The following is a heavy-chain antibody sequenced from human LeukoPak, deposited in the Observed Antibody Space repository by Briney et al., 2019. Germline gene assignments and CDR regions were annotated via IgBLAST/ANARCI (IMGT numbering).Heavy chain of an antibody. CDR3: AKGVQLGGYYFDY. CDR1: GFTFSNYA. J-gene: IGHJ4*02. V-gene: IGHV3-23*01. D-gene: IGHD1-1*01. Sequence: PGGSLRLSCAASGFTFSNYAMNWVRQAPGKGLEWVSGISGSGGSTYYADSVKGRFTISRDNPKNTLYLQMDSLRAEDTATYYCAKGVQLGGYYFDYWGQGTLVTVSS. CDR2: ISGSGGST.